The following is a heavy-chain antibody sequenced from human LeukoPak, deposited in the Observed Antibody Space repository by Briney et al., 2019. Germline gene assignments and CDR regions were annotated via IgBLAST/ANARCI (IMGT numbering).Heavy chain of an antibody. J-gene: IGHJ4*02. CDR2: ISSSGSTI. CDR1: GFTFSSYE. D-gene: IGHD6-19*01. V-gene: IGHV3-48*03. Sequence: GGSLRLSCAASGFTFSSYEMTWVRKAPGKGLEWVSYISSSGSTISYADSVKGRFTISRDNAKNSLYLQMNSLRAEDTAIYYCARDARYSSGWLDFDCWGQGTLVTVSS. CDR3: ARDARYSSGWLDFDC.